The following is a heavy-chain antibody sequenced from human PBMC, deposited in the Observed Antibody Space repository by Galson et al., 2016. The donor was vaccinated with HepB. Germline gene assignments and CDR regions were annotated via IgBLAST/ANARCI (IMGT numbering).Heavy chain of an antibody. Sequence: SLRLSCAASGFTFDDYAMHWVRRTPGKGLEWVSGISWNSGIIVYADSVKGRFTMSRDTTKNSLYLQMTSLRPEDTAFYYCAKAGKPGGGHTCYLYYYDGMDVWGQGTTVTVSS. CDR1: GFTFDDYA. J-gene: IGHJ6*02. D-gene: IGHD2-15*01. CDR3: AKAGKPGGGHTCYLYYYDGMDV. CDR2: ISWNSGII. V-gene: IGHV3-9*01.